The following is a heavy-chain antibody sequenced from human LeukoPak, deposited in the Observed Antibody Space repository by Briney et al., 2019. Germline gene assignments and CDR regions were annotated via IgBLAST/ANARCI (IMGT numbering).Heavy chain of an antibody. CDR2: ISGSGGIT. V-gene: IGHV3-23*01. J-gene: IGHJ3*02. CDR1: GLTFSSYA. Sequence: PGGSLRLSCAASGLTFSSYAMGWVRQAPGEGLEWVSTISGSGGITYYADSVKGRFTISRDNSKNTLYLQMNSLRAEDTAVYYCAREPLDTAMVRSFDIWGQGTMVTVSS. CDR3: AREPLDTAMVRSFDI. D-gene: IGHD5-18*01.